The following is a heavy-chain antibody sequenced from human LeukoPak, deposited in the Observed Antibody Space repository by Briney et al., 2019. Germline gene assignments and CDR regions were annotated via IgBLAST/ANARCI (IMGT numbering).Heavy chain of an antibody. CDR1: GFTFSSYW. D-gene: IGHD3-22*01. V-gene: IGHV3-7*01. CDR3: ARDRGPYYYDSSGYVRWFDP. CDR2: IKQDGSEK. Sequence: PGGSLRLSCAASGFTFSSYWMSWVRQAPGKGLEWVANIKQDGSEKYYVGSVKGRFTISRDNAKNSLYLQMNSLRAEDTAVYYCARDRGPYYYDSSGYVRWFDPWGQGTLVTVSS. J-gene: IGHJ5*02.